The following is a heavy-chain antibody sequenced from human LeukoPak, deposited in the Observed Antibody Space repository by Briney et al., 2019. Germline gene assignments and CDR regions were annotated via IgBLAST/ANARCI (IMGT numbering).Heavy chain of an antibody. V-gene: IGHV3-66*01. CDR3: ARWAGYSSTWYGLFDY. J-gene: IGHJ4*02. D-gene: IGHD6-13*01. CDR2: IYSGGSK. CDR1: GFTVSSTY. Sequence: PGGSLRLSCAASGFTVSSTYMSWVRQAPGKGLEWISVIYSGGSKYYADSVKGRFTISRDNSKNTLYLQMNSLRAEDTAVYYCARWAGYSSTWYGLFDYWGQGALVTVS.